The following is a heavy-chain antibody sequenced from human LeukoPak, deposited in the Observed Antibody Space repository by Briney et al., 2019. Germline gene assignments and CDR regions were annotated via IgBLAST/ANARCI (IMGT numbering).Heavy chain of an antibody. D-gene: IGHD3-22*01. CDR1: GGSISSGGYY. V-gene: IGHV4-31*03. Sequence: SETLSLTCTVSGGSISSGGYYWSWIRQYPGKGLEWIGYIYHSGSTYYNPSLKSRVTISLDASKNQFSLKLSSVTAADTAVYYCARERSGGYSYGMDVWGQGTTVTVSS. J-gene: IGHJ6*02. CDR2: IYHSGST. CDR3: ARERSGGYSYGMDV.